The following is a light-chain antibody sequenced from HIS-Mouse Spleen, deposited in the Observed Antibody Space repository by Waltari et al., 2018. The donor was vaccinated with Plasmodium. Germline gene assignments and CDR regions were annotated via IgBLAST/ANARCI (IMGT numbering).Light chain of an antibody. V-gene: IGKV3-15*01. Sequence: EIVMTQSPATLSVSPGERATLSCRASQSVSRNLAWYQQKPGQAPRLLIYGASTGATGIPARFSGSGSGTEFTLTISSLQSEDFAVYYCQQYNNWSFTVGPGTKVDIK. CDR1: QSVSRN. J-gene: IGKJ3*01. CDR2: GAS. CDR3: QQYNNWSFT.